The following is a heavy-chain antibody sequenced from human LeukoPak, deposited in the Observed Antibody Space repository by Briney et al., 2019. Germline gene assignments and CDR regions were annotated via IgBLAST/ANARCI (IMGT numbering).Heavy chain of an antibody. J-gene: IGHJ4*02. V-gene: IGHV3-23*01. CDR2: IDDSGGNT. CDR1: AFTFRSYA. D-gene: IGHD3-10*01. CDR3: AKDREYYYGSGSDY. Sequence: GGSLRLSCEASAFTFRSYAMTWVRQAPGKWLEWVSTIDDSGGNTYHADSVKGRFTISRDNSRDALHLQMNSLRVEDTAVYYCAKDREYYYGSGSDYWGQGTLVTVSS.